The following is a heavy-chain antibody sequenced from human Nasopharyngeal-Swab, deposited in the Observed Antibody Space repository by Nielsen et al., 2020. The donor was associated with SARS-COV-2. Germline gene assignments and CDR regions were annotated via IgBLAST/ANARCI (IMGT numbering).Heavy chain of an antibody. Sequence: SVKVSCKASGGTFSSYAISWVRQAPGQGLEWMGGIIPIFGTANYAQKFQGRVTMTEDTSTDTAYMELSSLRSEDTAVYYCATDGGYDGDLGLCVYWGQGTLVTVSS. CDR1: GGTFSSYA. J-gene: IGHJ4*02. V-gene: IGHV1-69*06. CDR3: ATDGGYDGDLGLCVY. CDR2: IIPIFGTA. D-gene: IGHD5-12*01.